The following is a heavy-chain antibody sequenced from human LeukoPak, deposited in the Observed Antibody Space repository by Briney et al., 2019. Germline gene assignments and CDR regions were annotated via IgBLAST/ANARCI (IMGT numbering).Heavy chain of an antibody. CDR1: GYTFTSYD. CDR3: ARDPLAARSHPNWFDP. V-gene: IGHV1-8*02. CDR2: MNPNSGNT. Sequence: ASVKVSCKASGYTFTSYDINWVRQATGQGLEWMGWMNPNSGNTGYAQKLQGRVTMTTDTSTSTAYMELRSLRSDDTAVYYCARDPLAARSHPNWFDPWGQGTLVTVSS. D-gene: IGHD6-6*01. J-gene: IGHJ5*02.